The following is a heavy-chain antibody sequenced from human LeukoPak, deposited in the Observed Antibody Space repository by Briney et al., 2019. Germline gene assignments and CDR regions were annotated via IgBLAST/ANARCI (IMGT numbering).Heavy chain of an antibody. Sequence: GGSLRLSCAASGFTFIDYDMHWVRQVIGKGLEWVSAIGIRGDTHYSGSVKGRFTISRDNAKNSLYLQMNSLRAEDTAVYYCARDRTAAGLFDSWGQGTLVTVSS. CDR3: ARDRTAAGLFDS. V-gene: IGHV3-13*01. D-gene: IGHD6-13*01. CDR2: IGIRGDT. J-gene: IGHJ4*02. CDR1: GFTFIDYD.